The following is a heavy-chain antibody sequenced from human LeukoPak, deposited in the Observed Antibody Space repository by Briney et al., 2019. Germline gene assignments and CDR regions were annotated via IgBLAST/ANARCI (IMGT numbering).Heavy chain of an antibody. V-gene: IGHV3-23*01. J-gene: IGHJ6*04. CDR1: GFTFSSYA. D-gene: IGHD3-10*02. Sequence: SGGSLRLSCAASGFTFSSYAMSWVRQAPGKGLEWVSTISNNDGTTYYADSVKGRFTISRDNAKNSLYLQMNSLRAEDTAVYYCAELGITMIGGVWGKGTTVTISS. CDR2: ISNNDGTT. CDR3: AELGITMIGGV.